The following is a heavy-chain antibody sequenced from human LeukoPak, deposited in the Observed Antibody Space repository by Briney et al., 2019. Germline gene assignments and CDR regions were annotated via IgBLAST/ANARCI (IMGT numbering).Heavy chain of an antibody. CDR3: ARAQRGVRGVRIGNDASDI. Sequence: ASVKVSCKASGYTFTGYYMHWVRQAPGQGLEWMGWINPNSGGTNYAQKFQGRVTMTRDTSISTAHMELSRLRSDDTAVYYCARAQRGVRGVRIGNDASDIWGQGTMVTVSS. D-gene: IGHD3-10*01. CDR2: INPNSGGT. V-gene: IGHV1-2*02. J-gene: IGHJ3*02. CDR1: GYTFTGYY.